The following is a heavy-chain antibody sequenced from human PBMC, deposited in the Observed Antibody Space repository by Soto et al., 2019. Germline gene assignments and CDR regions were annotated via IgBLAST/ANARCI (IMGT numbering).Heavy chain of an antibody. CDR3: ARDFNGVPFYYYYGMDV. Sequence: SVKVSCKASGGTFSSYAISWVRQAPGQGLEWMGGIIPIFGTANYAQKFQGRVTITADESTSTAYMELSSLRSEDTAVYYCARDFNGVPFYYYYGMDVWGQGTTVTVSS. V-gene: IGHV1-69*13. CDR1: GGTFSSYA. J-gene: IGHJ6*02. CDR2: IIPIFGTA. D-gene: IGHD2-8*01.